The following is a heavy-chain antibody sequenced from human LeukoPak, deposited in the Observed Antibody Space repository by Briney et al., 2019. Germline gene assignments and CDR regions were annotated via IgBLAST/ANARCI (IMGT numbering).Heavy chain of an antibody. D-gene: IGHD1-26*01. CDR2: IYYSGST. CDR3: ARTLSRWDPFDY. J-gene: IGHJ4*02. CDR1: GGSISSSSYY. V-gene: IGHV4-39*07. Sequence: SETLSLTCTVSGGSISSSSYYWGWIRQPPGKGLEWIGSIYYSGSTNHNPPLKSRVTISVDTSKNQFSLKLSSVTAADTAVYYCARTLSRWDPFDYWGQGTLVTVSS.